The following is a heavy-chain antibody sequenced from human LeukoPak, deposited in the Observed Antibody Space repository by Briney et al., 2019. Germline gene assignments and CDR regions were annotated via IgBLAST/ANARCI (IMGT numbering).Heavy chain of an antibody. J-gene: IGHJ6*02. CDR3: ASDDYGDYGMDV. CDR2: IYSGGST. CDR1: GFTVSSNY. D-gene: IGHD4-17*01. V-gene: IGHV3-53*01. Sequence: GGSLRLSCAASGFTVSSNYMSWVRQAPGKGLEWVSVIYSGGSTYYADSVKGRFTISRDNSKNTLYLQMNSLRAEDTAVYYCASDDYGDYGMDVSGQGTTVTVSS.